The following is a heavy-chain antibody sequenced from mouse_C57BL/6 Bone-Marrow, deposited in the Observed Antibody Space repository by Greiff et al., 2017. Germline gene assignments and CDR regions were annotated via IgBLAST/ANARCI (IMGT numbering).Heavy chain of an antibody. V-gene: IGHV1-50*01. J-gene: IGHJ2*01. D-gene: IGHD1-1*01. Sequence: QVQLQQPGAELVKPGASVKLSCKASGYTFTSYWMPWVKQRPGQGLEWIGEIDPSDSYTNYNQKFKGKATLTVDTSSSTAYMQLSSLTSEDSAVYYCASGGDYGSSSYCDYWGQGTTLTVSS. CDR2: IDPSDSYT. CDR1: GYTFTSYW. CDR3: ASGGDYGSSSYCDY.